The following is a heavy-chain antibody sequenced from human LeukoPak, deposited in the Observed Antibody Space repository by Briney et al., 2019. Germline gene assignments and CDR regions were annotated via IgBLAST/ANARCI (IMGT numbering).Heavy chain of an antibody. CDR2: IIPILGIA. D-gene: IGHD2/OR15-2a*01. J-gene: IGHJ4*02. V-gene: IGHV1-69*04. Sequence: SVKVSCKASGGTFSSYAISWVRQAPGQGLEWMGRIIPILGIANYAQKFQGRVTISADRSTTTAYMELSSLRSDDTAMYYCATEIGGGPYYFDSWGQGTLVTVSS. CDR3: ATEIGGGPYYFDS. CDR1: GGTFSSYA.